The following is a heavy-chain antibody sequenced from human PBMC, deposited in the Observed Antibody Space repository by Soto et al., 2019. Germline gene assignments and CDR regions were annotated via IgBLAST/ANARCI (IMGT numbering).Heavy chain of an antibody. CDR1: GYTFTSYG. CDR2: ISAYNGNT. V-gene: IGHV1-18*01. D-gene: IGHD3-3*01. CDR3: ARDGRFTIFGVADPDSYYYYMDV. Sequence: ASVKVSCKASGYTFTSYGISCVRQAPGQGLEWMGWISAYNGNTNYAQKLQGRVTMTTDTSTSTAYMELRSLRSDDTAVYYCARDGRFTIFGVADPDSYYYYMDVWGKGTTVTVSS. J-gene: IGHJ6*03.